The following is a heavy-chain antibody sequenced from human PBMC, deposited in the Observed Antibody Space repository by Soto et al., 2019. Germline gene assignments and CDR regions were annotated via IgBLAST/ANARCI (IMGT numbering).Heavy chain of an antibody. Sequence: EVVLLQSGGDLVQPGGSLRLSCAGSGFPFSGYAMSWVRQAPGKGLEWVSGISNSGGSTFYADSVKGRFTISRDNSEKTLYLQMNSLKVEDTAVYFCAKDQAGGWISHGYDHWGQGSRVAVSA. V-gene: IGHV3-23*01. CDR1: GFPFSGYA. D-gene: IGHD5-12*01. CDR3: AKDQAGGWISHGYDH. CDR2: ISNSGGST. J-gene: IGHJ5*02.